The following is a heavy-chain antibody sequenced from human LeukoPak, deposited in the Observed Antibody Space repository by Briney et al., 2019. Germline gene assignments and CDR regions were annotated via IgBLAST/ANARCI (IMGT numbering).Heavy chain of an antibody. CDR3: AREGGPYRPLDY. Sequence: PSETLSLTCGVSGGSISNTKWWTWVRQPPGKGLEWIGEVNLQGSTNYNPSLKSRVAISVDKSENHISLKLTSVTAADTAVYYCAREGGPYRPLDYSGQGTMFTVAS. V-gene: IGHV4-4*02. J-gene: IGHJ4*01. CDR1: GGSISNTKW. CDR2: VNLQGST.